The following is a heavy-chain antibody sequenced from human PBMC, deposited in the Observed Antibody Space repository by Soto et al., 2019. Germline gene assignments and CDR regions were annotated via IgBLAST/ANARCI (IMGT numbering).Heavy chain of an antibody. CDR3: AIQPAP. Sequence: EVQLVESGGGLVQPGGSLRLSCVGSGFTFSNFWMSWVRQAPGRGLEWLANIKQDGSQEFYVDSVKGRFTISRDNVKNSLYRQMNSLRVEDTAVYYCAIQPAPWGQGTLVTVSS. CDR1: GFTFSNFW. J-gene: IGHJ5*02. D-gene: IGHD2-2*01. CDR2: IKQDGSQE. V-gene: IGHV3-7*01.